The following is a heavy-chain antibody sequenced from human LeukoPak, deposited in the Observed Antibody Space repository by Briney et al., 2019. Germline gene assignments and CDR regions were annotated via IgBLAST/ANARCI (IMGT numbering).Heavy chain of an antibody. D-gene: IGHD1-26*01. Sequence: SVKVSCKASGGTFSSYAISWVRQAPGQGLEWMGGIIPIFGTANYAQKFQERVTITRDMSTSTAYMELSSLRSEDTAVYYCAADPSGSYGVGAFDIWGQGTMVTVSS. CDR3: AADPSGSYGVGAFDI. J-gene: IGHJ3*02. V-gene: IGHV1-69*05. CDR1: GGTFSSYA. CDR2: IIPIFGTA.